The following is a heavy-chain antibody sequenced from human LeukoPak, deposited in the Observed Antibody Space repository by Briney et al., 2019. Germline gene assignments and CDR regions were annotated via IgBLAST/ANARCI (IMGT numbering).Heavy chain of an antibody. CDR3: ARDSPTIFGVVNFDDAFDI. CDR2: IYTSGST. J-gene: IGHJ3*02. CDR1: GGSISSYY. Sequence: SETLSLTCTVSGGSISSYYWSWIRQPAGKGLEWIGRIYTSGSTNYNPSLKSRVTMSVDTSKNQFSLKLSSVTAADTAVYYCARDSPTIFGVVNFDDAFDIWGQGTMVTVSS. V-gene: IGHV4-4*07. D-gene: IGHD3-3*01.